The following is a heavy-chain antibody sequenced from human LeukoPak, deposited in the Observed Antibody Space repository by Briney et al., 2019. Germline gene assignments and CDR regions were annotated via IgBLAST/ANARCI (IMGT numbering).Heavy chain of an antibody. Sequence: PGGSLRLSCAASGFTFSSYEMNWVRQAPGKGLEWVSFISSSGSAIHYADSVRGRFTISRDNAKNSLYLQMSRLRAEDTAVYYCARAVRGGADTYWGQGTLVAVSS. CDR2: ISSSGSAI. CDR1: GFTFSSYE. V-gene: IGHV3-48*03. CDR3: ARAVRGGADTY. D-gene: IGHD3-10*02. J-gene: IGHJ4*02.